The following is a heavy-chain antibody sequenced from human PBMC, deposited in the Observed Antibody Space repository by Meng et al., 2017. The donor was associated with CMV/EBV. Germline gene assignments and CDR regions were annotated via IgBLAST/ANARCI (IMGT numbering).Heavy chain of an antibody. CDR2: IRYDGSNK. J-gene: IGHJ4*02. Sequence: SCAASGFTFSSYGMHWVRQAPGKGLEWVAFIRYDGSNKYYADSVKGRFTISRDNSKNTLYLQMNSLRAEDTAVYYCAKVSGGSGSLYYFDYWGQGTLVTVSS. V-gene: IGHV3-30*02. CDR3: AKVSGGSGSLYYFDY. D-gene: IGHD1-26*01. CDR1: GFTFSSYG.